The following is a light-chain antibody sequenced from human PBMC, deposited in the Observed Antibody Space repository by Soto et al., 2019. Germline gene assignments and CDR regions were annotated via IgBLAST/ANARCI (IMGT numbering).Light chain of an antibody. V-gene: IGKV3-11*01. CDR2: DAS. J-gene: IGKJ2*01. Sequence: EIVLTQSPATLSFSPGERATLSCRASQSVSSYLAWYQQKPGQAPRLLIYDASNRATGIPARFSGSGSGTDFTLTISSLEPEDFAVYSCQQRSNWPPTFGQGTQLEIK. CDR3: QQRSNWPPT. CDR1: QSVSSY.